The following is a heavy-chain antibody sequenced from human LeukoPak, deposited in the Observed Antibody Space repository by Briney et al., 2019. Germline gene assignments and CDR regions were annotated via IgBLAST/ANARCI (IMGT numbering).Heavy chain of an antibody. CDR2: ISGSGDNT. V-gene: IGHV3-23*01. CDR1: GFTFSSYG. CDR3: ARGEHYGDFFDY. Sequence: GGSLRLSCAASGFTFSSYGMSWVRQAPGRGLEWVSTISGSGDNTYYADSVKGRFTISRDNSKSTLYLQMNSLRAEDTAVYFCARGEHYGDFFDYWGQGTLVTVSS. J-gene: IGHJ4*02. D-gene: IGHD4-17*01.